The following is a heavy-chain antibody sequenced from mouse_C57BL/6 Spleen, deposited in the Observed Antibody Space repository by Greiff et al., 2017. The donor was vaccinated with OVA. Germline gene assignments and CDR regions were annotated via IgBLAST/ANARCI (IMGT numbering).Heavy chain of an antibody. D-gene: IGHD1-1*01. V-gene: IGHV1-18*01. Sequence: EVQLQRSGPELVKPGASVKIPCKASGYTFTDYNMDWVKQSHGKSLEWIGDINPNNGGTIYNQKFKGKATLTVDKSSSTAYMELRSLTSEDTAVYYCARSRGYYGSSYAWFAYWGQGTLVTVSA. J-gene: IGHJ3*01. CDR3: ARSRGYYGSSYAWFAY. CDR2: INPNNGGT. CDR1: GYTFTDYN.